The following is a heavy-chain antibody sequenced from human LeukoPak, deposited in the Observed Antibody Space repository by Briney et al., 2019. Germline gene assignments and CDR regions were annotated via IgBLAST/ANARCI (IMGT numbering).Heavy chain of an antibody. J-gene: IGHJ4*02. D-gene: IGHD6-13*01. Sequence: GSLRLSCAASGFTFSTYWFHWVRQPPGKGPVWVARINNDGTYTTYADSVKGRFTISRDNAQNTLYLQMNSLTAEDTGVYYCAREVLAAGKTHDYWGQGTLLTVSS. CDR2: INNDGTYT. CDR3: AREVLAAGKTHDY. CDR1: GFTFSTYW. V-gene: IGHV3-74*01.